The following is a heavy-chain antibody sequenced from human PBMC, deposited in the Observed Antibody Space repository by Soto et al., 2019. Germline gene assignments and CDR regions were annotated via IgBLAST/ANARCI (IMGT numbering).Heavy chain of an antibody. CDR1: GFTFSSYS. J-gene: IGHJ5*02. Sequence: VQLVESGGGLVQPGGSLRLSCAASGFTFSSYSMNWVRQAPGKGLEWVSYISSSSSTIYYADSVKGRFTISRDNAKNSLYLQMNSLRAEDTAVYYCASGGYSGYDNWFDPWGQGTLVTVSS. CDR2: ISSSSSTI. V-gene: IGHV3-48*01. CDR3: ASGGYSGYDNWFDP. D-gene: IGHD5-12*01.